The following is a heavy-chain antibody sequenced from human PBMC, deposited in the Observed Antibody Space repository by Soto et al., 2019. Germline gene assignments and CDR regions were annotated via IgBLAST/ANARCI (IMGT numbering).Heavy chain of an antibody. CDR3: ASNWFDP. J-gene: IGHJ5*02. V-gene: IGHV3-74*01. CDR1: GFSLSSYW. CDR2: INGAGTST. Sequence: EVQLVESGGGLVQPGGSLRLSCAATGFSLSSYWMHWVRQAPGKGLVWVARINGAGTSTNYADSVKGRFTISRDNAKNTLYLRLNSLRAEDTAVDYCASNWFDPWGQGTLVTVSS.